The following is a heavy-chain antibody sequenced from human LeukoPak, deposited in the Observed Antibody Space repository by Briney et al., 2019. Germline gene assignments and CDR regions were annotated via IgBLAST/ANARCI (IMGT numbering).Heavy chain of an antibody. D-gene: IGHD5-18*01. Sequence: PSGTLSLTCAVSGGSISSSNWWSWVRQSPGKGLEWIGEIYHSGRTNYNPSLKSRVTISVDKSKNQMSLKLSSVTAADTAVYYCAREDKNSYGFYYWGQGTLVTVSS. CDR2: IYHSGRT. J-gene: IGHJ4*02. CDR3: AREDKNSYGFYY. V-gene: IGHV4-4*02. CDR1: GGSISSSNW.